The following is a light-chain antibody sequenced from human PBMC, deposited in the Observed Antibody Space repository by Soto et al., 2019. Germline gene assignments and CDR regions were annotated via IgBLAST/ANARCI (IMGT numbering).Light chain of an antibody. Sequence: KSQSPSSLSASVGDRVTITCQASQDISNYLNWYQQKPGKAPKLLIYDASNLETGVPSRFSGSGSGTDFTFTISSLQHEDIATYYCQQYDNLPRTFGQGTKADIK. V-gene: IGKV1-33*01. J-gene: IGKJ1*01. CDR3: QQYDNLPRT. CDR1: QDISNY. CDR2: DAS.